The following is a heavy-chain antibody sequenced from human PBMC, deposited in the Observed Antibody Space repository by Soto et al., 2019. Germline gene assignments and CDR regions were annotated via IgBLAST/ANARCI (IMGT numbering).Heavy chain of an antibody. CDR1: GFTVSSNY. CDR3: ARGYCSGGSCYPDY. Sequence: GGSLRLSCAASGFTVSSNYMSWVRPAPGKGLEWVLVIYSGVSTYYADSVKGRFTISRHNSKNTLYLQMNSLRAEDTAVYYCARGYCSGGSCYPDYWGQGTLVTVSS. J-gene: IGHJ4*02. V-gene: IGHV3-53*04. CDR2: IYSGVST. D-gene: IGHD2-15*01.